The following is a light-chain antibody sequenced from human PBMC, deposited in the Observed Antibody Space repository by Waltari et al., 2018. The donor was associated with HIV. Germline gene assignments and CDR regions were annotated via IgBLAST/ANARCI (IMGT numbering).Light chain of an antibody. J-gene: IGLJ1*01. CDR2: EVS. CDR3: SSYTGSSTLYV. Sequence: QSALTQPASVSGSPGQSITISCTGTSSDVGRYTYVAWYQQHPGKAPKLMIYEVSNRPSGVSNRFSGSKSGNTASLTISGLQAEDEADYYCSSYTGSSTLYVFGTGTKVTVL. CDR1: SSDVGRYTY. V-gene: IGLV2-14*01.